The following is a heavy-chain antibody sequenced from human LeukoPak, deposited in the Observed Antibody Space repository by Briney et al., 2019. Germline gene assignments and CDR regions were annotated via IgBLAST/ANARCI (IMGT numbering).Heavy chain of an antibody. V-gene: IGHV1-18*01. Sequence: ASVKVSCKASGYTFTSYGISWVRQAPGQGLEWMGWISAYNGNTNYAQKLQGRVTMTTDTSTSTAYIELRSLRSDDTAVYYCARDLGYDFWSGYPKGYMDVWGKGTTVTVSS. CDR1: GYTFTSYG. CDR2: ISAYNGNT. CDR3: ARDLGYDFWSGYPKGYMDV. D-gene: IGHD3-3*01. J-gene: IGHJ6*03.